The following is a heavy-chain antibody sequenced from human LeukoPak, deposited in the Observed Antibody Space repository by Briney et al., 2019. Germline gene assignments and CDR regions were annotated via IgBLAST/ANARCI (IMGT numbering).Heavy chain of an antibody. V-gene: IGHV3-23*01. Sequence: GGSLRLSCAASGFSFSRYGMAWFRQIPGKGLEWVSTINDNSRNTHYADSVKARFTMSRDNSKETLDLEMHSLRDEDTALYYCNKDAGPFYDWFDPWGPGTRVTVSS. J-gene: IGHJ5*02. CDR1: GFSFSRYG. CDR2: INDNSRNT. D-gene: IGHD2/OR15-2a*01. CDR3: NKDAGPFYDWFDP.